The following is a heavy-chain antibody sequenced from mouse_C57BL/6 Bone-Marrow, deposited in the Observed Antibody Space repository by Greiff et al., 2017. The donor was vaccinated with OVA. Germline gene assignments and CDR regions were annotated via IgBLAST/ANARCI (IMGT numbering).Heavy chain of an antibody. CDR3: ARRDGYPYWYFDV. V-gene: IGHV5-6*01. D-gene: IGHD2-3*01. CDR1: GFTFSSYG. Sequence: EVQLVESGGDLVKPGGSLKLSCAASGFTFSSYGMSWVRQTPDKRLEWVATISSGGSYTYYPDSVKGRFTISRDNAKNTLYLQMSSLKSEDTAMYYCARRDGYPYWYFDVWGTGTTVTVSS. J-gene: IGHJ1*03. CDR2: ISSGGSYT.